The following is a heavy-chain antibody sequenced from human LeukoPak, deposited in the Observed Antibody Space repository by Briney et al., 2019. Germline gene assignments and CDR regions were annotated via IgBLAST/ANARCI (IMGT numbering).Heavy chain of an antibody. CDR2: IKQDGSEK. CDR3: ARDGEVWGVPAAISRAFDI. D-gene: IGHD2-2*01. V-gene: IGHV3-7*01. CDR1: GFTFSSYW. J-gene: IGHJ3*02. Sequence: SGGSLRLSCAASGFTFSSYWMSWVRQAPGKGLEWVANIKQDGSEKYYVDSVKGRFTISRDNAKNSLYLQMNSLRAEDTAVYYCARDGEVWGVPAAISRAFDIWGQGTMVTVSS.